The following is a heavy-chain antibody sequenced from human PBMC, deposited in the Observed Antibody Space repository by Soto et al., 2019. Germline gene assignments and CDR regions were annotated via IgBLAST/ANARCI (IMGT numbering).Heavy chain of an antibody. CDR1: GGSFIGYY. Sequence: PSETLSLTCAVYGGSFIGYYWSWIRQPPGKGLEWIGEINHSGSTNYNPSLKSRVTISVDTSKNQFSLKLSSVTAADTAVYYCASSYCSGGSCYSIRFDYWGQGTLVTVSS. J-gene: IGHJ4*02. V-gene: IGHV4-34*01. CDR2: INHSGST. CDR3: ASSYCSGGSCYSIRFDY. D-gene: IGHD2-15*01.